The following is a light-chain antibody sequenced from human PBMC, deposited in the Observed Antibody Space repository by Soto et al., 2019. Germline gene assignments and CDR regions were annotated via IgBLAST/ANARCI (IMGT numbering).Light chain of an antibody. CDR2: GAS. CDR1: QSIYSN. Sequence: EIVMTQSPATLSVSPGERATLSCRASQSIYSNLAWYQQKLGQAPRLLIYGASTRATGIPARFSGSGSGTEFTHTISSLQSEEFAVYYCQQYEKWPPLTFGGGTKVEI. V-gene: IGKV3-15*01. CDR3: QQYEKWPPLT. J-gene: IGKJ4*01.